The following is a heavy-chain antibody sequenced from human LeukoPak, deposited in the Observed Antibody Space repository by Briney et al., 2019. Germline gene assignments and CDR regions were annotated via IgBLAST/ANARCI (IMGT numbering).Heavy chain of an antibody. CDR2: ISPDGSDI. Sequence: PGGSLRLSCAVSGLNTTKYWMSWVRQAPGKRLEWVANISPDGSDIQCLDSVRDRFTVSRDNARNSLYLEMNRLRVEDTAIYYCVRGSSSNWGQGTLVTVSS. J-gene: IGHJ4*02. V-gene: IGHV3-7*04. CDR1: GLNTTKYW. D-gene: IGHD2-2*01. CDR3: VRGSSSN.